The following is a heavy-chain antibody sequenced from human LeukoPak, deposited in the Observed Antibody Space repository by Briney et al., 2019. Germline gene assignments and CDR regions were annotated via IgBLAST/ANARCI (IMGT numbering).Heavy chain of an antibody. CDR1: GFTFGKYW. D-gene: IGHD1-14*01. Sequence: GGSLRLSCVASGFTFGKYWMSWVRQAPGKGLEWVSLIYSGGAIRYADSVKGRFTISRDSSKNTLFLQMNDLTVEDTARYYCARRPGNWGQGILVTVSS. CDR2: IYSGGAI. CDR3: ARRPGN. J-gene: IGHJ4*02. V-gene: IGHV3-53*01.